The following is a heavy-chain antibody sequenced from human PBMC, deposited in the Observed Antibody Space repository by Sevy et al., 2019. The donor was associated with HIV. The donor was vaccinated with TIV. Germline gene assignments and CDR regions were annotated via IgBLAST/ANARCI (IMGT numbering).Heavy chain of an antibody. V-gene: IGHV3-33*01. CDR2: IWYDGSNK. J-gene: IGHJ4*02. Sequence: GGSLRLSCAASGFTFSSYGMHWVRQAPGKGLEWVAVIWYDGSNKYYADSVKGRFTISRDNSKNTLYLQMNSLRAEDTAGYDCAREGANIGVRLGELSLFDYWGQGTLVTVSS. D-gene: IGHD3-16*02. CDR1: GFTFSSYG. CDR3: AREGANIGVRLGELSLFDY.